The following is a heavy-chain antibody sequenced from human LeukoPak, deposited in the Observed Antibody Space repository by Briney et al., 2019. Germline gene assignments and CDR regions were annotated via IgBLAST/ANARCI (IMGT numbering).Heavy chain of an antibody. Sequence: SETLSLTCTVSGGSISSYYWSWIRQPPGKGLEWIGYIYYSGSTNYNPTLKGRVTISVDTSKNQFSLKLSSVTAADTAVYYCARVQVNWFDPWGQGTLVTVSS. CDR2: IYYSGST. CDR3: ARVQVNWFDP. J-gene: IGHJ5*02. CDR1: GGSISSYY. V-gene: IGHV4-59*01.